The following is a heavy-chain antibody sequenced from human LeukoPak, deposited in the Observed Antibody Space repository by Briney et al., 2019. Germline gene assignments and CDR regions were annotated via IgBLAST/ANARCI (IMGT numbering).Heavy chain of an antibody. CDR2: ISGSDSST. CDR3: AKGGGWLYYFDY. V-gene: IGHV3-23*01. CDR1: GFTFSSYS. J-gene: IGHJ4*02. D-gene: IGHD4-23*01. Sequence: GGSLRLSCAASGFTFSSYSMNWVRQAPGKGLEWVSGISGSDSSTYYADFVKGRFTISRDNSKNTLYLQMNSLRADDTAVYYCAKGGGWLYYFDYWGQGTLVTVSS.